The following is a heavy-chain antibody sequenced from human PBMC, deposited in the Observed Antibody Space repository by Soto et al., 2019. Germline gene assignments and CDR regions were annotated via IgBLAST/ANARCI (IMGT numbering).Heavy chain of an antibody. CDR2: MNPNSGNT. CDR1: AYTFSSYD. J-gene: IGHJ5*02. D-gene: IGHD2-2*01. V-gene: IGHV1-8*01. CDR3: ARGRGKSSTTKKWFDP. Sequence: ASVKVSCKASAYTFSSYDINWVRQATGQGLEWMGWMNPNSGNTGYAQKFQGRVTMTRNTSISTAYMELSSLRSEDTAVYYCARGRGKSSTTKKWFDPWGQGTLVNVSS.